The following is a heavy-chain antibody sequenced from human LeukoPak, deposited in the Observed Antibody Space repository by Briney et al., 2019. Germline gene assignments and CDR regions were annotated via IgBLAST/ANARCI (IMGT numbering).Heavy chain of an antibody. Sequence: ASVKVSCKASGYTFISYGISWVRQAPGQGLEWMGWISAYNGNTNYAQKLQGRVTMTTDTSTSTAYMELRSLRSDDTAVYYCARDFWASGSYYRSILGFDYWGQGTLVTVSS. J-gene: IGHJ4*02. D-gene: IGHD1-26*01. CDR3: ARDFWASGSYYRSILGFDY. CDR1: GYTFISYG. V-gene: IGHV1-18*01. CDR2: ISAYNGNT.